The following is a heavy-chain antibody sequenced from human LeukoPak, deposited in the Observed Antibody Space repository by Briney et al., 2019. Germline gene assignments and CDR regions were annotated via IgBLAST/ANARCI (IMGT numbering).Heavy chain of an antibody. CDR2: IIPIFGTA. CDR1: GGTFSSYA. Sequence: GASVKVSCKASGGTFSSYAISWVRQAPGQGLEWMGGIIPIFGTAKYAQKFQGRVTITADESTSTAYMELSSLRSEDTAVYYCARGHNWNYRRTYYFDYWGQGTLVTVSS. V-gene: IGHV1-69*13. D-gene: IGHD1-7*01. CDR3: ARGHNWNYRRTYYFDY. J-gene: IGHJ4*02.